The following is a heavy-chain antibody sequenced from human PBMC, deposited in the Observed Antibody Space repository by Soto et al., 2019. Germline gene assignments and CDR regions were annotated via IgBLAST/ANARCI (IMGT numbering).Heavy chain of an antibody. D-gene: IGHD3-9*01. CDR2: IKQDGSEK. V-gene: IGHV3-7*05. Sequence: GGSLRLSCAASGFTFSSYWMSWVRQAPGKGLEWVANIKQDGSEKYYVDSVKGRFTISRDNAKNSLYLQMNSLRAEDTAVYYCARGPHPYYDILTGYYFPLYYFDYWGQGTLVTVSS. CDR3: ARGPHPYYDILTGYYFPLYYFDY. CDR1: GFTFSSYW. J-gene: IGHJ4*02.